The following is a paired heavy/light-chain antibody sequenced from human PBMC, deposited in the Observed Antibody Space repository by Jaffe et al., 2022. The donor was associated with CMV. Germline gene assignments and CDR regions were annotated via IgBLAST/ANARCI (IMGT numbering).Light chain of an antibody. CDR3: QQRSDWPTMYS. V-gene: IGKV3-11*01. CDR2: DAS. CDR1: QSVRSY. J-gene: IGKJ2*01. Sequence: EIVLTQSPATLSLSPGERATLSCRASQSVRSYLAWYQQKPGQAPRLLIYDASNRATGIPARFSGSGSGTDFTLTISSLEPEDFAVYYCQQRSDWPTMYSFGQGTKLEI.
Heavy chain of an antibody. CDR2: IIPMFGTT. CDR3: VRDEGRGLDL. CDR1: GESFTAYD. J-gene: IGHJ6*02. Sequence: QVHLVQSGAEVKRPGSSVKVSCRASGESFTAYDINWVRQAPGQGFEWMGGIIPMFGTTNYAQKFQGRINITADEYTNTAYMQLSSLRPGDTAVYYCVRDEGRGLDLWGQGTTVTVSS. V-gene: IGHV1-69*12.